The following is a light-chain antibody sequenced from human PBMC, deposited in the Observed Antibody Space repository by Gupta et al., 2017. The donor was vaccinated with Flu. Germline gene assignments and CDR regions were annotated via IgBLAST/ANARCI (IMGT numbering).Light chain of an antibody. CDR1: QSISSY. CDR3: QQSYSTPVT. Sequence: NQMPPYPSSLSASVGDRVTITCRASQSISSYLNWYQQKPGKAPKLLIYAASSLQSGVPSRFSGSGSGTDFTLTISSLQPEDFATYYCQQSYSTPVTFGGGTKVEIK. CDR2: AAS. J-gene: IGKJ4*01. V-gene: IGKV1-39*01.